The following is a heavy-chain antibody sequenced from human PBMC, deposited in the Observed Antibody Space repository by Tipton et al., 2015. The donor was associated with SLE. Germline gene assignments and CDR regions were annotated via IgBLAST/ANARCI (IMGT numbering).Heavy chain of an antibody. Sequence: SLRLSCAASGFTFDDYAMHWVRQAPGKGLEWVSGISWNSGSIGYADSVKGRFTISRDNAKNSLYLQMNSLRAGDTAVYYCARGGGSYNWFDPWGQGTLVTVSS. CDR2: ISWNSGSI. CDR3: ARGGGSYNWFDP. V-gene: IGHV3-9*01. D-gene: IGHD1-26*01. J-gene: IGHJ5*02. CDR1: GFTFDDYA.